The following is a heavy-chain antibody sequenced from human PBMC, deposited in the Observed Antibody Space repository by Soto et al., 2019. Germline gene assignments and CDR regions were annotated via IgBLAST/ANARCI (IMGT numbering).Heavy chain of an antibody. CDR2: INHSGST. J-gene: IGHJ4*02. CDR3: AISASWWNFDY. CDR1: GGSFSGYY. Sequence: PSETLSLTCAVYGGSFSGYYWSWIRQPPGKGLEWIGEINHSGSTNYNPSPKSRVTISVDTSKNQFSLKLSSVTAADTAVYYCAISASWWNFDYWGQGTLVTVSS. D-gene: IGHD2-15*01. V-gene: IGHV4-34*01.